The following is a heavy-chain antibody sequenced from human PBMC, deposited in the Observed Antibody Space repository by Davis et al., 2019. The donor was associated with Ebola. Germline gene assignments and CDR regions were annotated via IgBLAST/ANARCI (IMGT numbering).Heavy chain of an antibody. D-gene: IGHD2-15*01. CDR3: ARDGKYCSGGSCYSGAPRWDY. CDR1: GFTFSDYY. Sequence: GGSLRLSCAASGFTFSDYYMSWIRQAPGKGLEWVSYIRSSGSTIYYADSVKGRFTISRDNAKNSLYLQMNSLRSDDTAVYYCARDGKYCSGGSCYSGAPRWDYWGQGTLVTVSS. V-gene: IGHV3-11*01. CDR2: IRSSGSTI. J-gene: IGHJ4*02.